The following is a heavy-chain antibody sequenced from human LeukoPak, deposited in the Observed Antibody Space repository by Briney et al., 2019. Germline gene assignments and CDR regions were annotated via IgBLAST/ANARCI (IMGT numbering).Heavy chain of an antibody. D-gene: IGHD6-13*01. Sequence: ASVKVSCKASGYTFTSYGISWVRQAPGQGLEWMGWISAYNGNANYAQKLQGRVTMTTDTSTSTAYMELRSLRSDDTAVYYCARSPRIAAAEILGYFDYWGQGTLVTVSS. V-gene: IGHV1-18*01. CDR3: ARSPRIAAAEILGYFDY. CDR2: ISAYNGNA. CDR1: GYTFTSYG. J-gene: IGHJ4*02.